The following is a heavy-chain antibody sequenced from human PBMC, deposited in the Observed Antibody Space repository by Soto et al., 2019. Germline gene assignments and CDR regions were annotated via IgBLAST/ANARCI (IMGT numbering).Heavy chain of an antibody. CDR1: GYTFTSYG. CDR3: ARLYYDILTGYYQPGEIDY. Sequence: ASVKVSCKASGYTFTSYGISWVRQAPGQGLEWMGWISAYNGNTNYAQKLQGRVTMTTDTSTSTAYMELRSLRSDDTAVYYCARLYYDILTGYYQPGEIDYWGQGTLVTVSS. CDR2: ISAYNGNT. D-gene: IGHD3-9*01. V-gene: IGHV1-18*01. J-gene: IGHJ4*02.